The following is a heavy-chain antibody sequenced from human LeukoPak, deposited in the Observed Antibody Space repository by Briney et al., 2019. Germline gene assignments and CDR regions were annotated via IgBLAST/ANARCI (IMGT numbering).Heavy chain of an antibody. CDR1: GFTVSSNY. V-gene: IGHV3-66*01. CDR2: IYSGGST. CDR3: ARDGRGLMGSSWHQKPDY. Sequence: PGGSLRLSCAASGFTVSSNYMSWVRQAPGKGLEWVSVIYSGGSTYYADSVKGRFTISRDNSKNTLYLQMNSLRAEDTAVYYCARDGRGLMGSSWHQKPDYWGQGTLVTVSS. J-gene: IGHJ4*02. D-gene: IGHD6-13*01.